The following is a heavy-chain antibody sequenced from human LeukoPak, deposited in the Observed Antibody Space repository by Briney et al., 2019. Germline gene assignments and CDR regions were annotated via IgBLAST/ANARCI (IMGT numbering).Heavy chain of an antibody. CDR2: IYPGGSDT. Sequence: GESLKISCKGSGYTFTIYWIGWVGQMPGKGREWMGIIYPGGSDTTYSPSFQGQVTISVHKSTSTAYLQWNSLKATDTAIYYCARRSRDGYNLIDYWGQGALVTVSS. CDR1: GYTFTIYW. J-gene: IGHJ4*02. D-gene: IGHD5-24*01. CDR3: ARRSRDGYNLIDY. V-gene: IGHV5-51*01.